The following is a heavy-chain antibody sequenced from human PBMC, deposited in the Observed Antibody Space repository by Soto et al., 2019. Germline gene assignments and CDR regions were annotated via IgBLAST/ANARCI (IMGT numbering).Heavy chain of an antibody. D-gene: IGHD3-16*01. CDR3: QGGDF. Sequence: PSETLSLTCALSVGSFRVYFWSWIRQSPAKGLEWIGEINDSGNTYYNPSFKSRLTISVDTSTSQISLRLTSVTAADSAVYYCQGGDFWGQGTRVTVSS. V-gene: IGHV4-34*01. CDR1: VGSFRVYF. CDR2: INDSGNT. J-gene: IGHJ4*02.